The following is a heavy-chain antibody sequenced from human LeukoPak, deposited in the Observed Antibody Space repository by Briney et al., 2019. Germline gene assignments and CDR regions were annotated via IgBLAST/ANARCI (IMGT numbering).Heavy chain of an antibody. J-gene: IGHJ4*02. Sequence: ASVNVSCKASGGTFSSYAISWVRQAPGQGLEWMGGIIPIFGTANYAQKFQGRVTITADESTSTAYMELSSLRSEDTAVYYCARPGASVYDSSGYFAYFDYWGQGTLVTVSS. CDR2: IIPIFGTA. D-gene: IGHD3-22*01. CDR1: GGTFSSYA. V-gene: IGHV1-69*13. CDR3: ARPGASVYDSSGYFAYFDY.